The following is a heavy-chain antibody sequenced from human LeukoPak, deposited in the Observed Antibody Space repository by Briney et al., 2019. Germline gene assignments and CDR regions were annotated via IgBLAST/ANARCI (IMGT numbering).Heavy chain of an antibody. V-gene: IGHV4-39*01. D-gene: IGHD6-13*01. CDR3: ARAIAAAGPYYYYYYGMDV. Sequence: SETLSLTCTVSGGSISSSSYYWGWIRQPPGKGLEWIGSIYYSGSTYYNPSLKSRVTISVDTSKNQFSLELSSVTAADTAVYYCARAIAAAGPYYYYYYGMDVWGQGTTVTVSS. CDR2: IYYSGST. J-gene: IGHJ6*02. CDR1: GGSISSSSYY.